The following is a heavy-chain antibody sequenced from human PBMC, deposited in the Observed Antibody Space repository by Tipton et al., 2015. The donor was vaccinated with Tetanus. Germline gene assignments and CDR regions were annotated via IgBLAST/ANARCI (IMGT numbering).Heavy chain of an antibody. D-gene: IGHD3-22*01. V-gene: IGHV1-2*02. CDR1: GYTFTGYY. Sequence: QLVQSGAELKKPGASVKVSCTASGYTFTGYYMYWVRQAPGQGLEWVGWIDPNSSDTIYAQNFQGRVTMTRDTSISTVYMELSGLRADDTAVYYCARDRGDYIYYGMDVWGPGPTVTVSS. CDR3: ARDRGDYIYYGMDV. J-gene: IGHJ6*02. CDR2: IDPNSSDT.